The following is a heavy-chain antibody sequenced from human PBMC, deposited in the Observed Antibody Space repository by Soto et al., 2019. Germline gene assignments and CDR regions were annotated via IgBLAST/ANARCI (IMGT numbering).Heavy chain of an antibody. CDR2: IYYSGST. V-gene: IGHV4-59*01. D-gene: IGHD6-19*01. Sequence: SETLSLTCTVSGGSISSYYWSWIRQPPGKGLEWIGYIYYSGSTNYNPSLKSRVTISVDTSKNQFSLKLSSVTAADTAVYYCARLSGWYAYFDYWGQGTLVTVSS. CDR3: ARLSGWYAYFDY. CDR1: GGSISSYY. J-gene: IGHJ4*02.